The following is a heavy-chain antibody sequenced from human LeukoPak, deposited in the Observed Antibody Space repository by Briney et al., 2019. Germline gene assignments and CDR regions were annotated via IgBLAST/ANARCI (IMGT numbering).Heavy chain of an antibody. CDR2: IYTSGGT. J-gene: IGHJ5*02. V-gene: IGHV4-4*09. D-gene: IGHD3-10*01. Sequence: PSETLSLTCTVSGGSISSYYWSWIRQPPGKGLEWIEYIYTSGGTNYNPSLKSRVTISVDTSKNQFSLKLSSVTAADTAVYYCARHRDPYNWFDPWGQGTLVTVSS. CDR1: GGSISSYY. CDR3: ARHRDPYNWFDP.